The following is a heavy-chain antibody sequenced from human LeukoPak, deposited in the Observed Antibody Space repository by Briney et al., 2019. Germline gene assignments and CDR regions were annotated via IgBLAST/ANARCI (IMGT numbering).Heavy chain of an antibody. CDR3: ARGGSEKRRGFDP. V-gene: IGHV3-30-3*01. Sequence: GGSLRLSCAASGFTFSSYAMHWVRQAPGKGLEWVAVIPYDGSNKYYADSVKGRFTISRDNSKNTLYLQMNSLRAEDTAVYYCARGGSEKRRGFDPWGQGTLVTVSS. D-gene: IGHD3-10*01. CDR1: GFTFSSYA. J-gene: IGHJ5*02. CDR2: IPYDGSNK.